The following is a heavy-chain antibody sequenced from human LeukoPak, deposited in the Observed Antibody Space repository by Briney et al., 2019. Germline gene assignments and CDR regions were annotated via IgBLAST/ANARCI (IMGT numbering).Heavy chain of an antibody. CDR1: GYTFTRNY. Sequence: ASVKVSCKASGYTFTRNYMHWVRQAPGQGLEWMGIINPRGGSTTYAQKFQGRLTMARDTSTSTVYMELSSLRSEDTAVYYCAREDADYTFSFDFWGQGTLVTVSS. D-gene: IGHD4-17*01. J-gene: IGHJ4*02. V-gene: IGHV1-46*01. CDR3: AREDADYTFSFDF. CDR2: INPRGGST.